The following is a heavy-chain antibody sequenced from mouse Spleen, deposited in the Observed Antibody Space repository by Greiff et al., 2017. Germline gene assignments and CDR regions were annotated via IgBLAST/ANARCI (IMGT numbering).Heavy chain of an antibody. CDR1: GYTFTSYG. Sequence: QVQLKESGAELARPGASVKLSCKASGYTFTSYGISWVKQRTGQGLEWIGEIYPRSGNTYYNEKFKGKATLTADKSSSTAYMELRSLTSEDSAVYFCARGGNYPWFAYWGQGTLVTVSA. D-gene: IGHD2-1*01. J-gene: IGHJ3*01. CDR3: ARGGNYPWFAY. CDR2: IYPRSGNT. V-gene: IGHV1-81*01.